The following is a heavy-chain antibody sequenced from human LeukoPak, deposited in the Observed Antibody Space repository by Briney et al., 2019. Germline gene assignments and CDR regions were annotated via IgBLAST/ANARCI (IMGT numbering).Heavy chain of an antibody. CDR1: GGSFSGYY. CDR2: INHSGST. Sequence: SETLSLTCAVYGGSFSGYYWSWIRHPPGKGLEWIGEINHSGSTNYNPSLKSRVTISVDTSKNQFSLKLSSVTAADTAVYYCARRGPSGSYYYFGYWGQGTLVTVSS. V-gene: IGHV4-34*01. D-gene: IGHD1-26*01. J-gene: IGHJ4*02. CDR3: ARRGPSGSYYYFGY.